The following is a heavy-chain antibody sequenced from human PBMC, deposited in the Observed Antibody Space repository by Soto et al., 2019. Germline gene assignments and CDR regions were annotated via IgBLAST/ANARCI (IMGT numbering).Heavy chain of an antibody. CDR1: GITYTTYA. Sequence: QVQLVQSGAEVKKPGASVKVSCKASGITYTTYAIHWVRQAPGQGLEWMGWINTGNGNTRYSQRFQGRVTLTTDTSANTAYMDLRSLPSEDTAVYSCARAISGYVTWGQGTLITVSS. CDR2: INTGNGNT. D-gene: IGHD6-25*01. J-gene: IGHJ5*02. CDR3: ARAISGYVT. V-gene: IGHV1-3*04.